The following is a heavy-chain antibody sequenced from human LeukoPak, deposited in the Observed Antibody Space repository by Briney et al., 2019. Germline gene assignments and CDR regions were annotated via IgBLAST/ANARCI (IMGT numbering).Heavy chain of an antibody. CDR2: INPNSGGT. V-gene: IGHV1-2*02. J-gene: IGHJ4*02. CDR1: GYTFTGYY. D-gene: IGHD6-13*01. CDR3: AREVAAAGTGVDY. Sequence: ASVKVSCKASGYTFTGYYMHWVRQAPGQGLEWMGWINPNSGGTNYAQKFQGRVTMTRDTSISTAYMELSRLRSDDTAVYYCAREVAAAGTGVDYWGQGTLVTVSS.